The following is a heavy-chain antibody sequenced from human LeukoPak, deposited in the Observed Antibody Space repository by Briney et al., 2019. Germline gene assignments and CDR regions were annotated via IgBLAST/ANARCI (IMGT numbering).Heavy chain of an antibody. D-gene: IGHD3-10*01. Sequence: SETLSLTCTVSGGSISSGGYYWTWIRQHPGKGLEWIGYIHYSGSTYYNASLKSRVTISVDTSKNQISLKLSSVTAADTAVYYCAIVVSPGAAFDPWGQGTLVTVSS. CDR2: IHYSGST. V-gene: IGHV4-31*03. CDR3: AIVVSPGAAFDP. CDR1: GGSISSGGYY. J-gene: IGHJ5*02.